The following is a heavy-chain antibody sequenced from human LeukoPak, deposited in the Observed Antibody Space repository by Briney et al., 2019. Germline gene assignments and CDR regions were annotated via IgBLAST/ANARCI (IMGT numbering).Heavy chain of an antibody. Sequence: SETLSLTCTVSGGSISTYYWSWIRQSAGKGLEWIGRIYTSGDTNYNPSLKSRVTLSLDKSKNQFFLQLTSVTAADTAVYYCARDRDNVATYDIGYWGHGTLVTVSS. CDR1: GGSISTYY. V-gene: IGHV4-4*07. CDR3: ARDRDNVATYDIGY. J-gene: IGHJ4*01. CDR2: IYTSGDT. D-gene: IGHD5-12*01.